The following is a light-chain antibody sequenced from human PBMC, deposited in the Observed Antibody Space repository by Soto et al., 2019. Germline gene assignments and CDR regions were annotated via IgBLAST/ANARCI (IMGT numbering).Light chain of an antibody. V-gene: IGLV2-23*03. CDR1: SSDVGSYNL. Sequence: QSALTQPASVSGSPGQSVTISCTGTSSDVGSYNLVSWYQQHPGKAPKLMIYEGSKRPSGVSNRFSGSKSGNTASLTISGLQAEDEADYYCCSYADSSTFVVVFGGGTKLTVL. J-gene: IGLJ2*01. CDR3: CSYADSSTFVVV. CDR2: EGS.